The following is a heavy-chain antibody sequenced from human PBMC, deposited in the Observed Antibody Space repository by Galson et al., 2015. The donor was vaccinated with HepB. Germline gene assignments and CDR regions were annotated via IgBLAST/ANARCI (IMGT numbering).Heavy chain of an antibody. Sequence: SLRLSCAASGFTFDNYAMHWVRQVPGRGLEWVSGISWNSGYIDYADSVRGRFTISRDNAKNSLYLQMNSLRDEDTALYYCAKDPEPIPMFYFAFWGQGTLVTVSS. CDR1: GFTFDNYA. D-gene: IGHD3-10*02. CDR2: ISWNSGYI. V-gene: IGHV3-9*01. CDR3: AKDPEPIPMFYFAF. J-gene: IGHJ4*02.